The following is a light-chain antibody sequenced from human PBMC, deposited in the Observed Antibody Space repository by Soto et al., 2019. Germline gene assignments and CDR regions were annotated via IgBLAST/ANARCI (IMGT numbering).Light chain of an antibody. Sequence: IVLTQSPGTLSLSPGERATLSCRTSQSVSNNYLAWYQQEPGQAPRLLIYGASSRATGIPDRFSGSGSGTDFTLSISRLEPEDFAVYYCQQYSSLWTFGQGTKVDI. CDR1: QSVSNNY. CDR2: GAS. CDR3: QQYSSLWT. V-gene: IGKV3-20*01. J-gene: IGKJ1*01.